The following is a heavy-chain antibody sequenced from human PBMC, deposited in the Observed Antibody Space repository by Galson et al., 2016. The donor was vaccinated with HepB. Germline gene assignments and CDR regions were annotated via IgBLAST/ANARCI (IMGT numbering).Heavy chain of an antibody. CDR3: AKYRVGPTSELDS. Sequence: SLRLSCAASGFTFSSYTMTWLRQAPGKGLEWVSSISPDSVTIYYADSVQGRFTISRDNSKSTMYLLMNSLRGEDTATYYCAKYRVGPTSELDSWGQGTLVIVSS. D-gene: IGHD1-26*01. CDR1: GFTFSSYT. J-gene: IGHJ4*02. CDR2: ISPDSVTI. V-gene: IGHV3-23*01.